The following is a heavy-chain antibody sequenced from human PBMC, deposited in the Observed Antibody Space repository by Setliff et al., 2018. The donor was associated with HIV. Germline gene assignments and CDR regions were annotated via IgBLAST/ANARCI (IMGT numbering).Heavy chain of an antibody. Sequence: SETLSLTCTVSSGSISSYYWTWIRQPPGKGLEWIGYIYYSGSTNYNPSLKSRVTISVDTSKNQFSLKLSSVTASDTAVYYCARDRYYYDSSGYSGAFDIWGQGTMVTVSS. CDR1: SGSISSYY. CDR2: IYYSGST. CDR3: ARDRYYYDSSGYSGAFDI. V-gene: IGHV4-59*01. D-gene: IGHD3-22*01. J-gene: IGHJ3*02.